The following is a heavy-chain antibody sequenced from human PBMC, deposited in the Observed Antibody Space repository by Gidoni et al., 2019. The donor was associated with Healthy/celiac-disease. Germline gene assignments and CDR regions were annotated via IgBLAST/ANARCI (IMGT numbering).Heavy chain of an antibody. CDR1: GGSFSGYY. CDR2: INHSGST. D-gene: IGHD3-10*01. Sequence: QVQLQQWGAGLLKPSEPLSLTCAVYGGSFSGYYWSWIRQPPGKGLEWIGEINHSGSTNYNPSLKSRVTISVDTSKNQFSLKLSSVTAADTAVYYCARTGYYYGSGSYYNSYYYYYMDVWGKGTTVTVSS. J-gene: IGHJ6*03. CDR3: ARTGYYYGSGSYYNSYYYYYMDV. V-gene: IGHV4-34*01.